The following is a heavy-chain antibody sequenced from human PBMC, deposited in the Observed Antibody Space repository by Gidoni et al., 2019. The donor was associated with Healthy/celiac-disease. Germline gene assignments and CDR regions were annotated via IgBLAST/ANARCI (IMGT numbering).Heavy chain of an antibody. D-gene: IGHD2-2*01. CDR3: ARGPGVVPAAMCSWFDP. CDR2: INHGGST. Sequence: QVQLQQWGAGPLKPSETLSRTCAVYGGPFSGYYWSWIRQPPGKGLEWIGEINHGGSTNYNPSLKSRVTISVDTSKNQFSLKLSSVTAADTAVYYCARGPGVVPAAMCSWFDPWGQGTLVTVSS. CDR1: GGPFSGYY. V-gene: IGHV4-34*01. J-gene: IGHJ5*02.